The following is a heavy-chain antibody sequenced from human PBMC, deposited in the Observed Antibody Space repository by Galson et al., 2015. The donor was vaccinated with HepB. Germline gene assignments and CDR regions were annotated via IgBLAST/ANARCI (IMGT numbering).Heavy chain of an antibody. CDR3: ARGAIYDSVFPIKQILPFDP. CDR1: GYTFITYD. Sequence: SVKVSCKASGYTFITYDINWVRQAPGQGLEWMGWMNPNSTNAAYAQKFQGRVTMTSNTSINTAYMELSSLTSEDTAVYYCARGAIYDSVFPIKQILPFDPWGQGTLVTVSS. D-gene: IGHD2-21*01. V-gene: IGHV1-8*01. CDR2: MNPNSTNA. J-gene: IGHJ5*02.